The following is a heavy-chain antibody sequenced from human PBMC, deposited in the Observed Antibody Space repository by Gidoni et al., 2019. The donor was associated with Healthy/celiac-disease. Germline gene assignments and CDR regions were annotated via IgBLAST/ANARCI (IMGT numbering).Heavy chain of an antibody. CDR3: AREAVTIFGVVTRYNWFDP. D-gene: IGHD3-3*01. CDR1: GFTFSDYY. CDR2: ISSSGSTI. J-gene: IGHJ5*02. V-gene: IGHV3-11*01. Sequence: QVQLVESGGGLVKPGGSLRLSCAPSGFTFSDYYLSWIRQAPGKGLEWVSYISSSGSTIYYADSVKGRFTISRDNAKNSLYLQMNSLRAEDTAVYYCAREAVTIFGVVTRYNWFDPWGQGTLVTVSS.